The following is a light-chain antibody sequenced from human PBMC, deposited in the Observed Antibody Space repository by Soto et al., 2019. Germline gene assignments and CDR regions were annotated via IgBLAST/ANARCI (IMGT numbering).Light chain of an antibody. CDR1: QSLLHSNGYNY. V-gene: IGKV2-28*01. J-gene: IGKJ4*01. Sequence: DIVMTQSPLSLPVTPGEPASISCRSSQSLLHSNGYNYLDWYLQKPGQSPQLLIYLGSNRASGVPDRLSGSGSGTDFTLKISRVEAEDVGVYYCMQALQTPLTFGGGTKVDIK. CDR3: MQALQTPLT. CDR2: LGS.